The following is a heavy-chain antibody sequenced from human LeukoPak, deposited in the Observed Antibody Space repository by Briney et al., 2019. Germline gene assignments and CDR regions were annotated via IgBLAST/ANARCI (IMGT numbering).Heavy chain of an antibody. V-gene: IGHV6-1*01. CDR1: GDSVSSNTAA. CDR3: ARALDEGDAFNI. J-gene: IGHJ3*02. Sequence: SQTLSLTCAISGDSVSSNTAACSWIRQSPASCLEWLGRTYSRSTWYKDYAVSVKGRTLITTHTSKNQFSLPLHSVTPEDKAVYYCARALDEGDAFNIWGQGTIVTVSS. CDR2: TYSRSTWYK.